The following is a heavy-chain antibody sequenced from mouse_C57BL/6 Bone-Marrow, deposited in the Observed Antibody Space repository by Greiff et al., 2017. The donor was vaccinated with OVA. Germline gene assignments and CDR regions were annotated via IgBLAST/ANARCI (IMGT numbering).Heavy chain of an antibody. J-gene: IGHJ1*03. D-gene: IGHD1-1*01. V-gene: IGHV1-81*01. CDR1: GYTFTSYG. Sequence: VQLQESGAELARPGASVKLSCKASGYTFTSYGISWVKQRTGQGLEWIGEIYPRSGNTYYNEKFKGKATLTADKSSSTAYMELRSLTSEDSAVYFCARDYGSSHYWYFDVWGTGTTVTVSS. CDR2: IYPRSGNT. CDR3: ARDYGSSHYWYFDV.